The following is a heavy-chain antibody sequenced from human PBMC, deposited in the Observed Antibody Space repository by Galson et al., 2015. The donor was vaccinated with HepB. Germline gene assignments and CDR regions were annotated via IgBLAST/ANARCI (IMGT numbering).Heavy chain of an antibody. D-gene: IGHD5-12*01. J-gene: IGHJ6*02. CDR2: ISPDGRIT. CDR1: GFTFSSHW. V-gene: IGHV3-74*01. Sequence: SLRLSCAASGFTFSSHWNYWVRQSPGKGLVWVAHISPDGRITNYAGSVKGRFTISRDNAKNTLHLQMNGLSAEDTAVYFCGRGGRGIDVWGQGTTVTVSS. CDR3: GRGGRGIDV.